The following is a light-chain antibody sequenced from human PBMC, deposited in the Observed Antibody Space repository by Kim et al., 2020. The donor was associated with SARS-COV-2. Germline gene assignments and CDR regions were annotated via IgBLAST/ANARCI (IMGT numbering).Light chain of an antibody. Sequence: ASGGDRVTITCRTTQSISSHLNWYQQKPGRAPKLLISAASTLQGGVPSRFSGSGSETDFTLTISSLQPEYFATYFCQQSYITPFTFGPGTKVDIK. V-gene: IGKV1-39*01. CDR2: AAS. CDR3: QQSYITPFT. J-gene: IGKJ3*01. CDR1: QSISSH.